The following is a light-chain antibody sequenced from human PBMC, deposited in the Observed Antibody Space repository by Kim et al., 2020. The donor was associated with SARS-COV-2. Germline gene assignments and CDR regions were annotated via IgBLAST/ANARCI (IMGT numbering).Light chain of an antibody. J-gene: IGLJ3*02. CDR1: SSKIGSNY. V-gene: IGLV1-47*01. Sequence: GQRVTISCSGGSSKIGSNYVFWYRQLSGMAPKLLIYRNDPRPSGVPDRFSCSKSGTSASLAISGLRSEDEADYYFATWHAILSAPLFCAGTQLTVL. CDR2: RND. CDR3: ATWHAILSAPL.